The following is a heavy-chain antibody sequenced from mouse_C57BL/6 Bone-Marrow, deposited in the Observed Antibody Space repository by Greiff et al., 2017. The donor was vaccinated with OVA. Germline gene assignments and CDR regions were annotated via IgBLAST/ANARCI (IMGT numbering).Heavy chain of an antibody. CDR2: IRNKANGYTT. CDR3: ARVGQLGGFAY. CDR1: GFTFTDYY. Sequence: EVQLQESGGGLVQPGGSLSLSCAASGFTFTDYYMSWVRQPPGKALEWLGFIRNKANGYTTEYSASVQGRFTISRDNSQSILYLQMNALRAEDSATYYCARVGQLGGFAYWGQGTLVTVSA. J-gene: IGHJ3*01. V-gene: IGHV7-3*01. D-gene: IGHD4-1*02.